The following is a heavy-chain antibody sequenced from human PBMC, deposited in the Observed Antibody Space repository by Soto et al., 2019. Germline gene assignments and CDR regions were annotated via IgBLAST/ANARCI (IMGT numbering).Heavy chain of an antibody. Sequence: QVQLVQSGAEVKKPGSSVKVSCKASGGTFSSYTISWVRQAPGQGLEWMGRIIPILGIANYAQKFQGRVTITAXXSXSXXHMELSSLRSEDTAVYYCARDPKNRGYGDYELPDYWGQGTLVTVSS. V-gene: IGHV1-69*08. J-gene: IGHJ4*02. D-gene: IGHD4-17*01. CDR1: GGTFSSYT. CDR2: IIPILGIA. CDR3: ARDPKNRGYGDYELPDY.